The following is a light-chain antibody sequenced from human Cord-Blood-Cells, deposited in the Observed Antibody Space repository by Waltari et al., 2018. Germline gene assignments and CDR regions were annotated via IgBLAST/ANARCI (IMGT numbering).Light chain of an antibody. J-gene: IGLJ3*02. CDR1: TGAVTSGHY. Sequence: QAVVTQEPSLTVSPGGTVTLTCGSSTGAVTSGHYPYWFQQKPGLAPRTLIYDTSNKHSWTPARFSGSLLGGKAALTLSGAQPEDEAEYYCLLSYSGARFWVFGGGTKLTVL. CDR2: DTS. CDR3: LLSYSGARFWV. V-gene: IGLV7-46*01.